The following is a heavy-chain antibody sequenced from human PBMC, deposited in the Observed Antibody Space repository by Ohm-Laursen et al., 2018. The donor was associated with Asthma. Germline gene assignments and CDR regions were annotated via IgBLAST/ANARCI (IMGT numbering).Heavy chain of an antibody. CDR3: ARESGYSSGLDAFDI. J-gene: IGHJ3*02. CDR1: GGSISSYY. CDR2: IYYSGST. Sequence: SDTLSLTCPVSGGSISSYYWSWIRQPPGKGLEWIGYIYYSGSTNYNPSLKSRVTISVDTSKNQFSLKLSSVTAEDTAVYYCARESGYSSGLDAFDIWGQGTMVTVSS. V-gene: IGHV4-59*01. D-gene: IGHD6-19*01.